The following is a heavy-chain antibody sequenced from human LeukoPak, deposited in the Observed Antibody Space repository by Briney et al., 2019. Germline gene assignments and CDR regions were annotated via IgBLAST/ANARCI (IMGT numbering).Heavy chain of an antibody. CDR1: GGSISSSTYY. V-gene: IGHV4-61*01. CDR3: AREHSSGYHDY. J-gene: IGHJ4*02. CDR2: IYYSGST. Sequence: PSETLSLTCTVSGGSISSSTYYWSWIRQPPGKGLEWIGYIYYSGSTNYNPSLKSRVTISVDTSKNQFSLKLSSVTAADTAVYYCAREHSSGYHDYWGQGTLVTVSS. D-gene: IGHD3-22*01.